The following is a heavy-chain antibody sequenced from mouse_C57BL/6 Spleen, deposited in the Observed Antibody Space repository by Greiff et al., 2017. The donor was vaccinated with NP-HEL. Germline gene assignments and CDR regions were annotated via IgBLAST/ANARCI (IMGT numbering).Heavy chain of an antibody. D-gene: IGHD1-3*01. V-gene: IGHV7-1*01. CDR3: ARDDITGNFDY. J-gene: IGHJ2*01. CDR1: GFTFSDFY. Sequence: EVKVVESGGGLVQSGRSLRLSCATSGFTFSDFYMEWVRQAPGKGLEWIAASRNKANDYTTEYSASVKGRFIVSRDTSQSILYLQMNALRAEDTAIYCCARDDITGNFDYWGQGTTLTVSS. CDR2: SRNKANDYTT.